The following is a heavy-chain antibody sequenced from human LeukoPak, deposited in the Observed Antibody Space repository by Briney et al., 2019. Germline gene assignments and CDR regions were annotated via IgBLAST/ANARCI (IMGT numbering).Heavy chain of an antibody. V-gene: IGHV3-30*04. CDR3: ARDPTWAYYDFWSGYYTRYYFDY. D-gene: IGHD3-3*01. J-gene: IGHJ4*02. CDR1: GFTLSSYA. Sequence: GGSLRLSCAASGFTLSSYAMHWVRQAPGKGLEWVAVISYDGSNKYYADSVKGRFTISRDNSKNTLYLQMNSLRAEDTAVYYCARDPTWAYYDFWSGYYTRYYFDYWGQGTLVTVSS. CDR2: ISYDGSNK.